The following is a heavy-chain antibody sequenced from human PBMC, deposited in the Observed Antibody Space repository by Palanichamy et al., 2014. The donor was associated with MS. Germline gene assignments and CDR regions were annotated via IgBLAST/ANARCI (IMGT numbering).Heavy chain of an antibody. V-gene: IGHV4-38-2*02. J-gene: IGHJ4*02. D-gene: IGHD4-17*01. CDR2: IYHGGST. CDR1: GYSINNGCF. CDR3: ARSYGDYVDPFFDY. Sequence: QVQLQESGPGLVKPSETLSTTCTVSGYSINNGCFWGWIRQPPGKGLEWIGSIYHGGSTYYNPSLKRRVTISVDTSKNHFSLKLSSVTAADTAVYYCARSYGDYVDPFFDYWGQGILVTVSS.